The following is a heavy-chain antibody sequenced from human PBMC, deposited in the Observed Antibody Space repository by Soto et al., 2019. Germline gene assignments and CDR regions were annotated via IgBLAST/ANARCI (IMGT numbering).Heavy chain of an antibody. J-gene: IGHJ6*03. Sequence: QVQLVQSGAEVKEAGASVIVSCKASGYTFTGHYIHCLRQAPGQGLQWLGWMNPNGGGTSYAQKFQGWVSMTSDTSISTAYMELTRLRSDDTAVYFCARGSKYFGAPGYYYYMDVWGKGTTVTVSS. V-gene: IGHV1-2*04. CDR3: ARGSKYFGAPGYYYYMDV. D-gene: IGHD3-3*01. CDR2: MNPNGGGT. CDR1: GYTFTGHY.